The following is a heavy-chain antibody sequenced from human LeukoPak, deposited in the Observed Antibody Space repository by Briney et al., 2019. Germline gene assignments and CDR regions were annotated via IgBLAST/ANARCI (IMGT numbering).Heavy chain of an antibody. V-gene: IGHV3-74*01. D-gene: IGHD1-26*01. CDR3: ARGGRPPEALGDVFEI. J-gene: IGHJ3*02. Sequence: PGGSLRLSCAASEFTFSTFWVHWVRQVPGKGLVWVSRINSDGSSTNYADSVKGRFTISRDNAKNTLYLQMNSLRVEDTSVYYCARGGRPPEALGDVFEIWGQGTMVTVSS. CDR2: INSDGSST. CDR1: EFTFSTFW.